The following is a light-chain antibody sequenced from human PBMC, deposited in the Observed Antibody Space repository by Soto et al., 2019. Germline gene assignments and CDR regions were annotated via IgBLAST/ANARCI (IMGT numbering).Light chain of an antibody. Sequence: DIQMTQSPSFVSASVGDRVTITCRASQCISTWLAWYQQKPGKAPNLLIYAASNLQHGVPSRFSGSGSGTDFTLTISSLQPEDFATDYCQQTNTCPLSFGPGTKVDVK. CDR3: QQTNTCPLS. CDR2: AAS. V-gene: IGKV1-12*01. J-gene: IGKJ3*01. CDR1: QCISTW.